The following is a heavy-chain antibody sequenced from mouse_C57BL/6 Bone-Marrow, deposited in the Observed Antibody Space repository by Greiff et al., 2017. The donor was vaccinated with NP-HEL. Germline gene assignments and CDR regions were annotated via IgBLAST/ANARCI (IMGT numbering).Heavy chain of an antibody. D-gene: IGHD2-4*01. Sequence: QVQLQQPGAELVKPGASVKMSCKASGYTFTSYWITWVKQRPGQGLEWIGDIYPGSGSTNYNEKFKSKATLTVDTSSSTAYMQLSSLTSEDSAVYYCARHHLYDFYPYYFDYWGQGTTLTVSS. CDR3: ARHHLYDFYPYYFDY. CDR1: GYTFTSYW. CDR2: IYPGSGST. J-gene: IGHJ2*01. V-gene: IGHV1-55*01.